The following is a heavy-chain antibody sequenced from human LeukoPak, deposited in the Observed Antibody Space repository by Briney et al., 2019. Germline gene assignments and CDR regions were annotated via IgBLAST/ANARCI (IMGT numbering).Heavy chain of an antibody. CDR1: GFTFDDYA. CDR3: AKDRERVGYSSSWYFDAFDI. Sequence: PGRSLRLSCAASGFTFDDYAMHWVRQAPGKGLEWVAGISWNSGSIGYADSVKGRFTISRDNAKNSLYLQMNSLRAEDTALYYCAKDRERVGYSSSWYFDAFDIWGQGTMVTVSS. V-gene: IGHV3-9*01. J-gene: IGHJ3*02. CDR2: ISWNSGSI. D-gene: IGHD6-13*01.